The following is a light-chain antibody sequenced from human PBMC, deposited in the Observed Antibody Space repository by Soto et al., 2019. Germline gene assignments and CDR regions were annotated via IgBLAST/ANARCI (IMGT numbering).Light chain of an antibody. CDR3: NSFTTSSTHV. Sequence: QSVLTQPASVSGSPGQSITISCTGTSSDIGSYNRVFWYQQPPGTAPKLIIYEVNNRPSGVPDRFSGSKSGNTASLTISGLQAEDEADYYCNSFTTSSTHVFGTGTKVTVL. V-gene: IGLV2-18*02. CDR2: EVN. J-gene: IGLJ1*01. CDR1: SSDIGSYNR.